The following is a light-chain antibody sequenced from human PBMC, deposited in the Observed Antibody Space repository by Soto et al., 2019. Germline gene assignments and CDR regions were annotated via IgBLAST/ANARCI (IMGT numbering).Light chain of an antibody. CDR1: QSLLHSDGKTY. Sequence: DIVMTQTPLSLSVTPGQPASISCKSSQSLLHSDGKTYFYWYLQKPGQPPQLLIYELSKRFSRVPDRFSGSWSATNCTLKISRVEAEDVGVYYCMQCIGLPWTFGQGTKVEIK. CDR3: MQCIGLPWT. V-gene: IGKV2D-29*01. CDR2: ELS. J-gene: IGKJ1*01.